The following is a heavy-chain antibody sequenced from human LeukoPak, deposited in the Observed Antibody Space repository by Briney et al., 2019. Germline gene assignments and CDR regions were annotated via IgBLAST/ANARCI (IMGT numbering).Heavy chain of an antibody. V-gene: IGHV3-23*01. J-gene: IGHJ4*02. CDR1: GFTFSSNA. CDR2: ISGSGGST. D-gene: IGHD3-22*01. CDR3: AKDNKGNYYDSSGYIGNYYFDY. Sequence: PGGSLRLSCAASGFTFSSNAMSWVRQAPGKGLEWVSAISGSGGSTYYADSVKGRFTISRDNSKNTLYQQMNSLIAEDTAVYYCAKDNKGNYYDSSGYIGNYYFDYWGQGTLVTVSS.